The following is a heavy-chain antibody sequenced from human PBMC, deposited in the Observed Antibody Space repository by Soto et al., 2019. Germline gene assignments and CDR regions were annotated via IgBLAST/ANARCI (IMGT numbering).Heavy chain of an antibody. J-gene: IGHJ6*02. CDR1: YGSIISYY. V-gene: IGHV4-59*08. CDR3: ARQGPYGMDV. CDR2: IYYSGST. Sequence: SETLSLTCTVSYGSIISYYWSWIRQPPGKGLEWIGYIYYSGSTNYNPSLKSRVTISVDTSKNQFSLKLSSVTAADTAVYYCARQGPYGMDVWGQGTTVTVSS.